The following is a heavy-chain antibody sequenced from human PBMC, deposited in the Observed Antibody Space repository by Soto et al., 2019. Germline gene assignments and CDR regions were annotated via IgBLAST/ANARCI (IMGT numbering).Heavy chain of an antibody. D-gene: IGHD3-22*01. J-gene: IGHJ4*02. CDR1: GFSFITYG. CDR3: ARDNSDSGGYYYFDY. V-gene: IGHV3-33*01. Sequence: GGSLRLSCAAAGFSFITYGIHWVRQAPGKGLECVAVIWFDGSNKQYADSVKGRFTISRDNSKNTLYLQMNSLIVEDTAVYYCARDNSDSGGYYYFDYWGQGTLVTVSS. CDR2: IWFDGSNK.